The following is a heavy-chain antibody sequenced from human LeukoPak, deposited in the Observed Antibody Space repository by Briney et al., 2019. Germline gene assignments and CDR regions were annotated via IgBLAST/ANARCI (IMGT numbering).Heavy chain of an antibody. Sequence: SETLSLTCAVYGGSFSGYYWSWIRQPPGKGLEWIGEINHSGSTNYNPSLKSRVTISVDTSKNRFSLKLSSVTAADTAVYYCARDYRVGYYYYYGTDVWGQGTTVTVSS. CDR1: GGSFSGYY. V-gene: IGHV4-34*01. CDR3: ARDYRVGYYYYYGTDV. J-gene: IGHJ6*02. CDR2: INHSGST. D-gene: IGHD1-26*01.